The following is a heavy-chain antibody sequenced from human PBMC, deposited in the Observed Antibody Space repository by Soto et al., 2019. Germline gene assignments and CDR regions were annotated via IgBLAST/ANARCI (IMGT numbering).Heavy chain of an antibody. Sequence: ESGGGLVQPGGSLRLSCAASGFTFSSYEMNWVRQAPGKGLEWVSYISSSGNTLYYADSVKGRFTISRDNAKNSLYLQMNSLRGEDTAVYYCARDGSYYDYWGQGTLVTVSS. V-gene: IGHV3-48*03. J-gene: IGHJ4*02. CDR2: ISSSGNTL. CDR1: GFTFSSYE. D-gene: IGHD1-26*01. CDR3: ARDGSYYDY.